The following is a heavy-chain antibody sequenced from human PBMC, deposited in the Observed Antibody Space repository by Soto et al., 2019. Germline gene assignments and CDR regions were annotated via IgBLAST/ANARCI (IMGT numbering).Heavy chain of an antibody. Sequence: PSETLSLTCTVSGGSVSSGSYYWSWIRQPPGKGLEWIGYIYYSGSTNYNPSLKSRVTISVDTSKNQFSLKLSSVTAADTAVYYCARIRRAFYYDGRGYRKEYYLAYRVHGPLVTGSS. J-gene: IGHJ4*01. D-gene: IGHD3-22*01. CDR1: GGSVSSGSYY. CDR2: IYYSGST. V-gene: IGHV4-61*01. CDR3: ARIRRAFYYDGRGYRKEYYLAY.